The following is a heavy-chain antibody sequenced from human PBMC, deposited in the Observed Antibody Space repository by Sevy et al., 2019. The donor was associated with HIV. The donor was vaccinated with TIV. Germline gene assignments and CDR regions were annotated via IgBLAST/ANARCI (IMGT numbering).Heavy chain of an antibody. CDR1: GYTFSDYY. J-gene: IGHJ6*01. D-gene: IGHD3-3*01. CDR2: INPNRGGT. Sequence: ASVKVSCKAYGYTFSDYYMHWVRQAPGQGLEWMGWINPNRGGTNYAHTFQGRVTMTRDTSISTAYMELSSLRSDDTALYYCARGMSAYLLANGMDVWGQGTTVTVSS. V-gene: IGHV1-2*07. CDR3: ARGMSAYLLANGMDV.